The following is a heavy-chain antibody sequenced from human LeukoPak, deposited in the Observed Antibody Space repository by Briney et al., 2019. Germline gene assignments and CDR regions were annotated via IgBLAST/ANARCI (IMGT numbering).Heavy chain of an antibody. CDR3: ARDYASIYYDSSGHRDY. CDR1: GYTFTGYY. Sequence: ASVKVSCKASGYTFTGYYMHWVRQAPGQGLEWVGRINPNSGGTNYAQKFQGKVTMTRDTSISTAYVELSRLRSDDTAVYYCARDYASIYYDSSGHRDYWGQGTLVTVSS. CDR2: INPNSGGT. V-gene: IGHV1-2*06. J-gene: IGHJ4*02. D-gene: IGHD3-22*01.